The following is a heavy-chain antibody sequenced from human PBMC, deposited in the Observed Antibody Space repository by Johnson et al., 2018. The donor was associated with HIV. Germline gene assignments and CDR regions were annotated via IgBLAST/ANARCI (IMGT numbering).Heavy chain of an antibody. CDR3: ARDHSGYDSVTAAFDI. CDR2: ISFDGSNK. D-gene: IGHD5-12*01. V-gene: IGHV3-30*14. Sequence: VHLVESGGGVVQPGRSLRLSCAASGFTFSSYPMHWVRQAPGKGLEWVAVISFDGSNKFYADSVKGRFTISRDNSKNTLYLQMNSLRAEDTAVYYCARDHSGYDSVTAAFDIWGQGTMVTVSS. CDR1: GFTFSSYP. J-gene: IGHJ3*02.